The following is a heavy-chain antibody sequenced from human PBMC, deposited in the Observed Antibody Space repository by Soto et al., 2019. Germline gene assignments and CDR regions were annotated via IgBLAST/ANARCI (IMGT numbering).Heavy chain of an antibody. V-gene: IGHV3-23*01. CDR3: AKGSASSRPYYFDF. J-gene: IGHJ4*02. CDR1: GFTFSNYA. Sequence: LRLSCAASGFTFSNYAMSWVRQAPGKGLEWVSAITGSGGDTYHADSVKGRFTISRDNTKNTLFLQMNSLRAEDTALYYCAKGSASSRPYYFDFWGQGTLVTVSS. D-gene: IGHD2-2*01. CDR2: ITGSGGDT.